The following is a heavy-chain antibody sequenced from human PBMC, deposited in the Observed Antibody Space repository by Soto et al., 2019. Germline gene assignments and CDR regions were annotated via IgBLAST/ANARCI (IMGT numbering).Heavy chain of an antibody. D-gene: IGHD1-26*01. Sequence: QVQLVQSGADVKKPGSSVKVSCKASEDTFSSYSISWVRHAPVQGLEWMGGIIPIFGTANYAQKIQGRVTINADESTSTGYMEISSLISEATAVYYCERNYSGSYLGPYRFDPWGQGTLVTVT. V-gene: IGHV1-69*01. CDR2: IIPIFGTA. CDR1: EDTFSSYS. CDR3: ERNYSGSYLGPYRFDP. J-gene: IGHJ5*02.